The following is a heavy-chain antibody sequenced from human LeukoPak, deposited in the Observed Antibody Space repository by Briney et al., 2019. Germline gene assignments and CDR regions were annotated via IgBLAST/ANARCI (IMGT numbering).Heavy chain of an antibody. CDR1: GFTFSSYS. Sequence: GGSLRLSCAASGFTFSSYSMNWVRQAPGKGLEWVAIIWSDGSNEYYADSVKGRFTISRDNSKNTLYLQMNSLRAEDTAVYYCARRSSGTYGLDYWGQGTLVTVSS. V-gene: IGHV3-33*08. CDR2: IWSDGSNE. J-gene: IGHJ4*02. CDR3: ARRSSGTYGLDY. D-gene: IGHD1-26*01.